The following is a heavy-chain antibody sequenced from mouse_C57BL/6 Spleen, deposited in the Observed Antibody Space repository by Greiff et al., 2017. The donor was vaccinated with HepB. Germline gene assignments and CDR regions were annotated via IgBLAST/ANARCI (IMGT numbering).Heavy chain of an antibody. V-gene: IGHV1-5*01. CDR3: TRVYSKFLYAMDY. Sequence: EVQLQQSGTVLARPGASVKMSCKTSGYTFTSYWMHWVKQRPGQGLEWIGAIYPGNSDTSYNQKFKGKAKLTAVTSASTSYMELSSLTNEDSAVYYCTRVYSKFLYAMDYWGQGTSVTVSS. CDR2: IYPGNSDT. CDR1: GYTFTSYW. D-gene: IGHD2-5*01. J-gene: IGHJ4*01.